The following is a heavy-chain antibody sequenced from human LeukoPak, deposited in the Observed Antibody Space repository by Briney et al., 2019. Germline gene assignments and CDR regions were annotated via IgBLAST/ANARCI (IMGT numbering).Heavy chain of an antibody. CDR1: GGSISSYY. CDR3: ARLRWFGDYKAFDI. J-gene: IGHJ3*02. V-gene: IGHV4-4*07. CDR2: IYTSGST. D-gene: IGHD3-10*01. Sequence: SETLSLTFTVSGGSISSYYWSWIRQPAGKGLEWIGRIYTSGSTNYNPSLKSRVTMSVDTSKNQFSLKLSSVTAAATAVYYCARLRWFGDYKAFDIWGQGTMVTVSS.